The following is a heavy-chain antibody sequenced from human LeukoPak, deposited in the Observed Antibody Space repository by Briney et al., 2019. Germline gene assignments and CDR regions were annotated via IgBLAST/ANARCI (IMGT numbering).Heavy chain of an antibody. D-gene: IGHD2-2*02. CDR1: GFTFSDYY. CDR2: ISSSGSTI. Sequence: GGSLRLSCAASGFTFSDYYMSWIRQAPGKGLEWVSYISSSGSTIYYADSVKGRFTISRDNAKNSLYLQMNSLRAEDTAVYYCARDPEIPTRNMDVWGKGTTVTVSS. V-gene: IGHV3-11*04. CDR3: ARDPEIPTRNMDV. J-gene: IGHJ6*03.